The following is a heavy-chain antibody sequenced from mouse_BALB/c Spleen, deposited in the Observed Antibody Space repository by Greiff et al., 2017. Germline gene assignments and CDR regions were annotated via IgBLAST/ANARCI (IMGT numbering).Heavy chain of an antibody. CDR2: INSNGGST. D-gene: IGHD2-10*02. CDR3: ARRYGNYYAMDY. Sequence: EVKLVESGGGLVQPGGSLKLSCAASGFTFSSYGMSWVRQTPDKRLELVATINSNGGSTYYPDSVKGRFTISRDNAKNTLYLQMSSLKSEDTAMYYCARRYGNYYAMDYWGQGTSVTVSS. V-gene: IGHV5-6-3*01. J-gene: IGHJ4*01. CDR1: GFTFSSYG.